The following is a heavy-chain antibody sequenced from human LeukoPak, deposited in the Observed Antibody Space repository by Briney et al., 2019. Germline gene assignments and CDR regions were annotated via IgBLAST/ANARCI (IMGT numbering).Heavy chain of an antibody. V-gene: IGHV3-23*01. Sequence: GGSLRLSCAASGFTFSNYPRNWFRQPPGKGLEWFSGFRNSVGTTYYPDSLKGRFYADSVKGRFTVSRDTSKDMLHLQMDSLRTEETALYYCAREMRLPHNEILIDRRAFDIWGQGTMVTVSS. J-gene: IGHJ3*02. D-gene: IGHD3-9*01. CDR2: FRNSVGTT. CDR1: GFTFSNYP. CDR3: AREMRLPHNEILIDRRAFDI.